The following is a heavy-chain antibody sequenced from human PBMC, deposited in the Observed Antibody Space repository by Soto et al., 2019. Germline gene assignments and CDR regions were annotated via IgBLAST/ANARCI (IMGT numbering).Heavy chain of an antibody. V-gene: IGHV3-21*01. CDR2: ISSSSSYI. D-gene: IGHD6-19*01. Sequence: EVQLVESGGGLVKPGGSLRLSCAASGFTFSSYSMTWVRQAPGKGLEWVSSISSSSSYIYYADSVKGRFTISRDNAKNSLYLQMNSLRAEDTAVYYCARDLYSSGWLKPGFGYWGQGTLVTVSS. CDR3: ARDLYSSGWLKPGFGY. J-gene: IGHJ4*02. CDR1: GFTFSSYS.